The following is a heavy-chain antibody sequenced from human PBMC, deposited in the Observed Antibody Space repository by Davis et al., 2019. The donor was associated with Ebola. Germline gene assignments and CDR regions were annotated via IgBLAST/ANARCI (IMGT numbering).Heavy chain of an antibody. CDR2: INSDGSST. V-gene: IGHV3-74*01. J-gene: IGHJ6*02. D-gene: IGHD5-12*01. Sequence: HTGGSLRLSCAASGFTFSSYWMHWVRQAPGKGLVWVSRINSDGSSTSYADSVKGRFTISRDNAKNTLYLQMNSLRAEDTAVYYCASGGYAVHYYYYGMDVWGQGTTVTVSS. CDR3: ASGGYAVHYYYYGMDV. CDR1: GFTFSSYW.